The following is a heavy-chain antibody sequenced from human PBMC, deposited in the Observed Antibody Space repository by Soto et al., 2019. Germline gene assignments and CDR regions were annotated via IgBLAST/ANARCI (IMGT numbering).Heavy chain of an antibody. Sequence: PGGSLRLSCAASGFTFSSYSMNWARQAPGKGLEWVSSISSSSSYIYYADSVKGRFTISRDNAKNSLYLQMNSLRAEDTAVYYCARVGDDILTGWHYGMYVWGQGTTVTVSS. CDR2: ISSSSSYI. CDR1: GFTFSSYS. D-gene: IGHD3-9*01. V-gene: IGHV3-21*01. CDR3: ARVGDDILTGWHYGMYV. J-gene: IGHJ6*02.